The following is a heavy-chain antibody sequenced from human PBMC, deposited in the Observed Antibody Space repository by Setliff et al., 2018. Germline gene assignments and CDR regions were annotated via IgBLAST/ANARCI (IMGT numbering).Heavy chain of an antibody. J-gene: IGHJ6*02. V-gene: IGHV3-21*06. CDR1: GFTFSSYS. D-gene: IGHD3-10*01. CDR2: ISSSGRYL. CDR3: ARDGVFYAMDF. Sequence: GGSLRLSCAASGFTFSSYSMNWVRQAPGKGLEWVSSISSSGRYLYYADSVKGRFTISRDNAQNSLYLQMNSLRAEDSAVYYCARDGVFYAMDFWGQGTTVTVSS.